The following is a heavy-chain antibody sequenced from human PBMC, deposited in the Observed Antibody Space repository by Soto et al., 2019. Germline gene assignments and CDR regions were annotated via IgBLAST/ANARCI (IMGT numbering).Heavy chain of an antibody. Sequence: QVQLVESGGGLVKSGGSLRLSCVASGFTFSDYYMSWFRQAPGKGLEWIAYISNTGNTIYYADSVKGRFTISRDDANNSLLLQMNGLRADDTAVYYCARGNTGFLKGGWFDPWGQGTLLTVSS. J-gene: IGHJ5*02. CDR2: ISNTGNTI. D-gene: IGHD5-12*01. CDR3: ARGNTGFLKGGWFDP. V-gene: IGHV3-11*01. CDR1: GFTFSDYY.